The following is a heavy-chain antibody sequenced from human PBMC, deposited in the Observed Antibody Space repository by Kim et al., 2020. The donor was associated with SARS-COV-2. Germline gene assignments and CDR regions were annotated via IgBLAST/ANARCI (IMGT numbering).Heavy chain of an antibody. V-gene: IGHV3-23*03. J-gene: IGHJ6*02. CDR1: GFTLRSYV. D-gene: IGHD3-16*01. CDR3: ADNLGCYYGMDV. CDR2: IHSGGSDT. Sequence: GGSLRLSCTASGFTLRSYVMSWVRQAPGKGLEWVSAIHSGGSDTCYEDSVRGRFTSSRDNSKSTLYLQMNSLRADDTAVYYCADNLGCYYGMDVWGQGTTVTVSS.